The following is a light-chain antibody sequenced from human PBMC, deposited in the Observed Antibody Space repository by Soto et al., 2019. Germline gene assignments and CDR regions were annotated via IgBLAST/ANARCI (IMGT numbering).Light chain of an antibody. CDR3: QQYDNSPLT. V-gene: IGKV3-20*01. Sequence: VLTQSPGTLSLSPGESDALXXRSSQSVSSSYVAGDQQKPGTAPRXXLDWASNRATCSPDRFSGSGAGTDFTLTISRLEPEDFAVYYCQQYDNSPLTFGGGTKVDIK. CDR2: WAS. J-gene: IGKJ4*01. CDR1: QSVSSSY.